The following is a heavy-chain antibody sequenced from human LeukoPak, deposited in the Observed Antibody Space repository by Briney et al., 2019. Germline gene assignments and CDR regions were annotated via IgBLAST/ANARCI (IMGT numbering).Heavy chain of an antibody. J-gene: IGHJ3*02. CDR2: INSDGSST. V-gene: IGHV3-74*01. CDR3: ARVNWELRDAFDI. CDR1: GFTFSSYW. Sequence: GGSLRLSCTASGFTFSSYWMHWVRQAPGKGLVWVSRINSDGSSTSYADSVKGRFTISRDNAKNTLYLQMNSLRAEDTAVYYCARVNWELRDAFDIWGQGTMVTVSS. D-gene: IGHD1-26*01.